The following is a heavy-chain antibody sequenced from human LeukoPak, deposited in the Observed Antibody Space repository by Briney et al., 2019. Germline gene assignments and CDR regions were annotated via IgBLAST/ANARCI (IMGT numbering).Heavy chain of an antibody. J-gene: IGHJ4*02. D-gene: IGHD6-13*01. CDR2: ISDTGGST. CDR3: GKRGSSY. V-gene: IGHV3-23*01. CDR1: GFTFTSYS. Sequence: PGGSLRLSCSASGFTFTSYSMSWVRQAPGEGREWVSSISDTGGSTYYADSVKGRFTISRDNSNNTLYLQMNTLSAEDTAVYYCGKRGSSYWGQGTLVTVSS.